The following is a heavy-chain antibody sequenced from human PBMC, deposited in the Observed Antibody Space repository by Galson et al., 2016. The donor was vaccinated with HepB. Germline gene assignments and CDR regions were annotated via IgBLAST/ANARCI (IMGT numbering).Heavy chain of an antibody. CDR3: AKGGLALAGLPSWLDP. CDR2: IIPIFGTV. Sequence: SVKVSCKASGGNFPSYAISWLRQAPGQGLEWMGGIIPIFGTVNFTQKFQGRVTMTADESTSTAYMELTSLISEDTAVYYCAKGGLALAGLPSWLDPWGQGTLVTVSS. CDR1: GGNFPSYA. J-gene: IGHJ5*02. V-gene: IGHV1-69*13. D-gene: IGHD6-19*01.